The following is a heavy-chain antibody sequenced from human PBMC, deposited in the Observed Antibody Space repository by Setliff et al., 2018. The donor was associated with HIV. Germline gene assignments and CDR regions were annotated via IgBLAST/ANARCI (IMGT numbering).Heavy chain of an antibody. CDR2: INAGNGNT. Sequence: ASVKVSCKASGYTFSNYAMHWVRQAPGQRLEWMGWINAGNGNTKYSRKFRGRVTITRDTSASTAYMELSSLRSEDTAIYYCARAELRYCISTNCYTGGDFDYWGQGTLVTVSS. CDR1: GYTFSNYA. CDR3: ARAELRYCISTNCYTGGDFDY. J-gene: IGHJ4*02. D-gene: IGHD2-2*02. V-gene: IGHV1-3*01.